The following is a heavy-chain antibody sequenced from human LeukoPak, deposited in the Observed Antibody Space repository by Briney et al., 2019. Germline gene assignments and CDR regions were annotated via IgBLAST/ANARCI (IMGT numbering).Heavy chain of an antibody. CDR2: IYPGDSDT. D-gene: IGHD6-13*01. Sequence: GESLKISCKGSGYRFTSYWIGWVRQMPGKGLEWMGIIYPGDSDTRYSPSFQGQVTISADKSINTAYLQWSSLKASDTAMYCCARQAHIAAAGTGNYYYYMDVWGKGTTVTVSS. CDR3: ARQAHIAAAGTGNYYYYMDV. J-gene: IGHJ6*03. V-gene: IGHV5-51*01. CDR1: GYRFTSYW.